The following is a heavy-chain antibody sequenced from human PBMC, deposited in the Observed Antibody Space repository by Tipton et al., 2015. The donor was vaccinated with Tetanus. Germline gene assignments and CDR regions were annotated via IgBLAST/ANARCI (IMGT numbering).Heavy chain of an antibody. J-gene: IGHJ4*02. D-gene: IGHD1-26*01. CDR1: GFTYTGYD. CDR3: VRASSIGELDY. V-gene: IGHV3-13*01. Sequence: SLRLSCAASGFTYTGYDFHWVRQPTGKGLEWVSAIGRAGDSYYSGSVKGRFTISRKNAKNFFYLQMNNLRAEDTAVYYCVRASSIGELDYWGQGTLVTVSS. CDR2: IGRAGDS.